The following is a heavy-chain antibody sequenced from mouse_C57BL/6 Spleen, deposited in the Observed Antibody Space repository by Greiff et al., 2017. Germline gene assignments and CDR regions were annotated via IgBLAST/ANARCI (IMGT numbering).Heavy chain of an antibody. D-gene: IGHD2-3*01. V-gene: IGHV1-72*01. CDR3: AREENDGYNPGAMDY. CDR1: GYTFTSYW. J-gene: IGHJ4*01. CDR2: IDPNSGGT. Sequence: QVQLQQPGAELVKPGASVKLSCKASGYTFTSYWMLWVKQRPGRGLEWIGRIDPNSGGTKYNEKFKSKATLTVDKPSSTAYMQLSSLTSEDSAVYYCAREENDGYNPGAMDYWGQGTSVTVSS.